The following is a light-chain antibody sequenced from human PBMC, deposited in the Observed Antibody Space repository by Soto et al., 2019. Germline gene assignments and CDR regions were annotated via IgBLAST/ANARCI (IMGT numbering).Light chain of an antibody. V-gene: IGKV1-5*03. CDR1: QSISRW. Sequence: DVQMTQSPSTLSASVVDRVTITCRASQSISRWLAWYQQKPGKAPKLLIYETSSLEDGVPSRFTGSGSGTEFSLTITSLQPEDFATYYCQQYNSYWTFGQGTKVDIK. J-gene: IGKJ1*01. CDR2: ETS. CDR3: QQYNSYWT.